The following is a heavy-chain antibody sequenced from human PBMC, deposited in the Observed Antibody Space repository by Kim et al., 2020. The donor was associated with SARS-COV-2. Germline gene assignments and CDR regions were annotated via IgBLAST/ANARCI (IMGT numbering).Heavy chain of an antibody. V-gene: IGHV4-39*01. J-gene: IGHJ6*03. Sequence: YYNPSLKSRVTISVDTSKNQFSLNLSSVTAADTAVYYCASQPYYYYYMDVWGKGTTVTVSS. CDR3: ASQPYYYYYMDV.